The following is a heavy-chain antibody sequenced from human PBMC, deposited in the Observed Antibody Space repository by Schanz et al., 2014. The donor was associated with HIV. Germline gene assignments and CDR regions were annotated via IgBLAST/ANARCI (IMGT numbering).Heavy chain of an antibody. CDR1: GGTFMTYA. Sequence: QVQLVQSGAEVKKPGSSVKVSCKASGGTFMTYAISWVRQAPGQGLEWMGGIIPVFGTTNYAQKFQGRVTITADESTSTAYMELSSLRSDDTAVYYCANEGLTGFIDYWGQGTLVTVSS. D-gene: IGHD6-25*01. CDR3: ANEGLTGFIDY. CDR2: IIPVFGTT. V-gene: IGHV1-69*01. J-gene: IGHJ4*02.